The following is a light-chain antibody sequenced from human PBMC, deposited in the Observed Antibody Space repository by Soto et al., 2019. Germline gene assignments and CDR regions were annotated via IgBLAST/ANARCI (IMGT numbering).Light chain of an antibody. Sequence: EIVLTQSPGTLSLSPGERVTLSCRTSQSVSTSKLAWYQQRPGQAPRLLMYDASRRATGIPDRFSGSGSGTEFTLTISSLQSEDFAVYYCQQYNNWPLTFGGGTKV. CDR2: DAS. J-gene: IGKJ4*01. V-gene: IGKV3D-15*01. CDR1: QSVSTSK. CDR3: QQYNNWPLT.